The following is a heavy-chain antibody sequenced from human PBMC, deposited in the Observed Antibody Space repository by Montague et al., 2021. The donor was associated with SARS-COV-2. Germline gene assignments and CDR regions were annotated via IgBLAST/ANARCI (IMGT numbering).Heavy chain of an antibody. CDR2: IYHSGST. D-gene: IGHD2-2*01. V-gene: IGHV4-38-2*02. Sequence: SETLSLTCTVSGYSISSDYYWGWLRQPPGKGLEWIGSIYHSGSTXYNPSLNSRVTISVDTSKNQFPLKLSSVTAADTAVYYCARSQDCSTTSCHFDYWGQGTLVTVSS. CDR3: ARSQDCSTTSCHFDY. CDR1: GYSISSDYY. J-gene: IGHJ4*02.